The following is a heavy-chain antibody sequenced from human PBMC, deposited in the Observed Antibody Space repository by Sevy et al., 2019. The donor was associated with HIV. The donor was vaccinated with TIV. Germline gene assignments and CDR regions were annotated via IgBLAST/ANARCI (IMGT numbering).Heavy chain of an antibody. CDR1: GGSFSGYD. CDR3: ARAFRSVVPATVLGLGFWYFIAMDV. CDR2: IDHSGST. Sequence: SETLSLTCAVYGGSFSGYDWSWIRQPPGKGLEWVGEIDHSGSTNYNPSLKSRVTISIDTSNNQFSLKLTSVTAADTAVYYCARAFRSVVPATVLGLGFWYFIAMDVWGQGTTVTVSS. D-gene: IGHD1-26*01. V-gene: IGHV4-34*01. J-gene: IGHJ6*02.